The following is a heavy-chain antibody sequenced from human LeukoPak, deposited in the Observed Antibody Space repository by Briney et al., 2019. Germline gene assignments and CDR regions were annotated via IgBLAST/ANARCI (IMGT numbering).Heavy chain of an antibody. V-gene: IGHV4-30-4*01. D-gene: IGHD2-21*01. CDR1: GDSITSVDYF. CDR2: IHNSENT. Sequence: SETLSLTCTVSGDSITSVDYFWSWIRQPPGKGLEWHGYIHNSENTYYNPSLQSRIRLSIDTSKSEVSLELTSVTAADTAVYFCARGLLAYDAHGFPIAGAPATFDYWGQGTLVTVSS. J-gene: IGHJ4*02. CDR3: ARGLLAYDAHGFPIAGAPATFDY.